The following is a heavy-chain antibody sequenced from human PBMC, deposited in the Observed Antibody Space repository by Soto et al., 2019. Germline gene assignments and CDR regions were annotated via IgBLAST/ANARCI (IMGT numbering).Heavy chain of an antibody. Sequence: QVQLVQSGSEVKKPGSSVKVSCKASGGSFSSNPISWVRQAPGQGLEWMAGIIPIFATVHYAQKFQDRVTITADESTSTAYTERTSLRSEATAVYCCSRGGRGYSSAPRYYFDCWGQGTLVTVSS. CDR3: SRGGRGYSSAPRYYFDC. V-gene: IGHV1-69*01. D-gene: IGHD5-18*01. CDR1: GGSFSSNP. CDR2: IIPIFATV. J-gene: IGHJ4*02.